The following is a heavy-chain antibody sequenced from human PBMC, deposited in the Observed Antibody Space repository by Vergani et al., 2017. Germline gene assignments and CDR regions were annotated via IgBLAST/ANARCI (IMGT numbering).Heavy chain of an antibody. D-gene: IGHD3-16*01. J-gene: IGHJ6*02. CDR2: IRYDGSNK. Sequence: QVQLVESGGGVVQPGGSLRLSCAASGFTFSSYGMHWVRQAPGKGLEWVAFIRYDGSNKYYADSVKGRFTISRDNSKNTVYLQMNSLSAEDTAVYYCAKGRRSGVMGFYCVDLWGPGTNGTV. CDR3: AKGRRSGVMGFYCVDL. V-gene: IGHV3-30*02. CDR1: GFTFSSYG.